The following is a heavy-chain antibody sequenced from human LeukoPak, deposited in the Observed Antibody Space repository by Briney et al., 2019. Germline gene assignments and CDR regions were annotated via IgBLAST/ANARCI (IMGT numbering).Heavy chain of an antibody. Sequence: GGSLRLSCAASGFTFNNAWMSWVRQAPGKGLEWVGRIKSKTDDETTDYAAPVKGRFTFSRDDSKNTVYLQMNSLKTEDTAVYYCTAGTGLTDHDYWGQGTLVTVSS. D-gene: IGHD3/OR15-3a*01. V-gene: IGHV3-15*01. CDR2: IKSKTDDETT. CDR3: TAGTGLTDHDY. J-gene: IGHJ4*02. CDR1: GFTFNNAW.